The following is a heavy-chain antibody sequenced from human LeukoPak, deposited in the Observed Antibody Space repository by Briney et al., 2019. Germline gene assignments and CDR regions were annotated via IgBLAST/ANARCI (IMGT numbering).Heavy chain of an antibody. Sequence: PSETLSFTCTVSGGSISSYYWSWIRQPPGKGLVGMVYIYYSGSTNYNPSLKSRVTITVTTSKNQFFLKRSPVTAATAAVYCCARFRIQLWSPDYYFDYWGQGTLVTVSS. J-gene: IGHJ4*02. CDR1: GGSISSYY. V-gene: IGHV4-59*08. CDR3: ARFRIQLWSPDYYFDY. CDR2: IYYSGST. D-gene: IGHD5-18*01.